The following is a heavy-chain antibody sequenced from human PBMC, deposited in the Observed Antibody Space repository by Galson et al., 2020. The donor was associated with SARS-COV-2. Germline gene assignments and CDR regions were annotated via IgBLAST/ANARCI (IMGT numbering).Heavy chain of an antibody. CDR1: GFTFSRNA. CDR3: AKDQGSDYGDQLVQ. V-gene: IGHV3-23*01. D-gene: IGHD4-17*01. J-gene: IGHJ4*02. Sequence: GGSLRLSCAASGFTFSRNAMTWVRQVPGKGLDWVSGISAGGGSTYYADSVKGRFTISRDNSKNTLYLQMNSLRAEDTAVYYCAKDQGSDYGDQLVQWGQGVLVTVSS. CDR2: ISAGGGST.